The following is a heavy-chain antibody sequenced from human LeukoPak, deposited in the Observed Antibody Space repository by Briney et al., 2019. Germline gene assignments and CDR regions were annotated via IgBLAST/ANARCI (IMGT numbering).Heavy chain of an antibody. D-gene: IGHD2-15*01. J-gene: IGHJ6*02. CDR2: IGGSGENT. V-gene: IGHV3-23*01. CDR3: AKTSLGHHPSYSTMDV. Sequence: RASLRLSCAASGFIFTTYGMIWVRQAPGKGLEWVACIGGSGENTFYPDSVQGRFTISRDNTTNTLYLQVNSLRAEDTAVYYCAKTSLGHHPSYSTMDVWGQGTTVTVSS. CDR1: GFIFTTYG.